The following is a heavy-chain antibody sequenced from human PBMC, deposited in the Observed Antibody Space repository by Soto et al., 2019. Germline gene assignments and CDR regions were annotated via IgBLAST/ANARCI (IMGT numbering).Heavy chain of an antibody. CDR2: THHSGYI. CDR1: SAPITKYY. V-gene: IGHV4-4*09. Sequence: QTQLQESGPGLVKPSETLSLTCTVSSAPITKYYWGWVRQAPGRGLAWIVFTHHSGYISYSPSLKSLITMSVAPSKIQDSLKLTSVTAADTAVYYCGRLPNFINSCFDSWGQGVLVTVS. CDR3: GRLPNFINSCFDS. J-gene: IGHJ4*02.